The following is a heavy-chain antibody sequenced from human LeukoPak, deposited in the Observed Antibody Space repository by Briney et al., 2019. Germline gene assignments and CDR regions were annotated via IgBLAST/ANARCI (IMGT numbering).Heavy chain of an antibody. CDR2: IEGDGNRI. CDR3: ARDLAWGAY. Sequence: GGSLRLSCAASGFTLSAYWMHWVRQAPGKGLMWVSRIEGDGNRITYADSVKGRFTISRDNAKNTLYLQMNSLRAEDTAVYYCARDLAWGAYWGQGTLVTVSS. V-gene: IGHV3-74*01. CDR1: GFTLSAYW. J-gene: IGHJ4*02. D-gene: IGHD4/OR15-4a*01.